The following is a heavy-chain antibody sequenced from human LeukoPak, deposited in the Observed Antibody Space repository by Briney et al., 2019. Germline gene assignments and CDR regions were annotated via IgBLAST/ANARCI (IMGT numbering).Heavy chain of an antibody. V-gene: IGHV4-59*08. J-gene: IGHJ3*02. CDR1: GGSVSSYY. Sequence: SETLSLTCTVSGGSVSSYYWSWMRQPPGKGLVWIGYGYYSGSTNKNPSLKSRVTISVDTSKNQFSLKLSSVTAADTAVYYCARSSRDGYVDAFDIWGQGTMVTVSS. CDR3: ARSSRDGYVDAFDI. CDR2: GYYSGST. D-gene: IGHD5-24*01.